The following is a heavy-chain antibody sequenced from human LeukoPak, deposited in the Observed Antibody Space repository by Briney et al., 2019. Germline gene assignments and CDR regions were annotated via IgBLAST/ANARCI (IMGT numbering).Heavy chain of an antibody. CDR1: GGSISSYY. D-gene: IGHD2-15*01. Sequence: PSETLSLTCTVSGGSISSYYWSWLRQPPGKGLEWIGYIYYSGSTSYNPSLKSRVTISVDTSKNQFSLKLSSVTAADTAVYYCVRRRCSGGSCLPYYFDYWGQGTLVTVSS. CDR2: IYYSGST. J-gene: IGHJ4*02. V-gene: IGHV4-59*08. CDR3: VRRRCSGGSCLPYYFDY.